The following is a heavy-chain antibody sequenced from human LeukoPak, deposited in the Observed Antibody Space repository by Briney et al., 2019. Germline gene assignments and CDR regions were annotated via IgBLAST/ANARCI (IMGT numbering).Heavy chain of an antibody. CDR3: ARDRGGSKYFDS. CDR1: GFTFSTFG. CDR2: IWSDGSNK. Sequence: GGSLSLSCAASGFTFSTFGMHWVRPAPGKGLEWVAVIWSDGSNKFYADSVKGRFTISRDNSKDTLFLQMNSLRAEDTALYSCARDRGGSKYFDSWGQGTLVTVSS. J-gene: IGHJ4*02. D-gene: IGHD3-10*01. V-gene: IGHV3-33*01.